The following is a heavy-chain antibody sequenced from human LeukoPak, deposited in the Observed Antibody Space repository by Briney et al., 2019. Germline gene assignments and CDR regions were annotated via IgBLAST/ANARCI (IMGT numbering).Heavy chain of an antibody. J-gene: IGHJ4*02. Sequence: GGSLRLSCAASGFTFSSYAMSWVRQAPGKGLEWVAIIWHDGSERYYADSVRGRFTISRDNSKSTLYLQMSSLRAEDTALYFCTRQSENFSLDYWGQGTLVTVSS. CDR2: IWHDGSER. D-gene: IGHD3-3*01. CDR1: GFTFSSYA. V-gene: IGHV3-33*08. CDR3: TRQSENFSLDY.